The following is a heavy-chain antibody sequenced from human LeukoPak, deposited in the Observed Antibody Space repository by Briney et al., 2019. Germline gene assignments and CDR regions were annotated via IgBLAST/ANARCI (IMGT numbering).Heavy chain of an antibody. Sequence: ASVTVSCTASGYTFTTFGISWVRQAPGQGLEWMGWINGYNGNSNFPQKLQGRVTMNTDTSTSTAHMELRSLRSDDTAVYYCARALLTNHYYGMDVWGQGTTVTVSS. CDR3: ARALLTNHYYGMDV. J-gene: IGHJ6*02. D-gene: IGHD3-16*01. CDR2: INGYNGNS. CDR1: GYTFTTFG. V-gene: IGHV1-18*01.